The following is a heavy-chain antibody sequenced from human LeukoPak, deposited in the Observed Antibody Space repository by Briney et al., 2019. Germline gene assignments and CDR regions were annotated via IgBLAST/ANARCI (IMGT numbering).Heavy chain of an antibody. J-gene: IGHJ5*01. Sequence: SVKVSCKASGSTFSSFAINWVRQAPGQGLEWMGRIIPILEVSNYTQKFQGRVTITADKSTSTAYMELNSLRSDDTAKYYCARGPSGYTSGWYWFDSWGQGTLVTVSS. CDR3: ARGPSGYTSGWYWFDS. V-gene: IGHV1-69*04. CDR2: IIPILEVS. CDR1: GSTFSSFA. D-gene: IGHD6-19*01.